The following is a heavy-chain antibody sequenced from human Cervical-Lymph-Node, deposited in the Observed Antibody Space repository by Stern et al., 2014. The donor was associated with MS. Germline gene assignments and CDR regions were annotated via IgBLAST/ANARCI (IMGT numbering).Heavy chain of an antibody. CDR3: TRGFLYYDRSPEGD. V-gene: IGHV1-46*01. CDR1: GYTFTNYF. CDR2: INPSSGRP. Sequence: VQLVESGAEVKKPGASVKVSCKTSGYTFTNYFVHWVRQAPGQGLEWLGLINPSSGRPPYAQSFQGRVTVTSDTSTSTVYMQLSSLRSDDTAVYDCTRGFLYYDRSPEGDWGQGTLVTVSS. D-gene: IGHD3-22*01. J-gene: IGHJ4*02.